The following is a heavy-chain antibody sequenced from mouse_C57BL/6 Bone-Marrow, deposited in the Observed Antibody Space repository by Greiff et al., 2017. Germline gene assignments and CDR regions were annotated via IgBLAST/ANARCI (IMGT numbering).Heavy chain of an antibody. CDR3: TRFPLYDGYYEFAY. CDR1: GYTFTDYE. D-gene: IGHD2-3*01. V-gene: IGHV1-15*01. CDR2: IDPETGGT. Sequence: VQLQQSGAELVRPGASVTLSCKASGYTFTDYEMHWVKQTPVHGLEWLGAIDPETGGTAYNQKFQGKAILTADKSSSTAYMELRSLTSEDSAVYYCTRFPLYDGYYEFAYWGQGTLVTVSA. J-gene: IGHJ3*01.